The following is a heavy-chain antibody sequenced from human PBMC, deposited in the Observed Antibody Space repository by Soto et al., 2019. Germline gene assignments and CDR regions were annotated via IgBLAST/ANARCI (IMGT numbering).Heavy chain of an antibody. CDR2: TYYRSKWYN. J-gene: IGHJ6*02. D-gene: IGHD3-16*01. CDR3: ARTLGGGWTIYYYYGMDV. V-gene: IGHV6-1*01. Sequence: SQTLSLTCAISGDSVSSNSAAWNWIRQSPSRGLEWLGRTYYRSKWYNDYAVSVKSRITINPDTSKNQFSLQLNSVTPEDTAVYYCARTLGGGWTIYYYYGMDVWGQGTTVTVSS. CDR1: GDSVSSNSAA.